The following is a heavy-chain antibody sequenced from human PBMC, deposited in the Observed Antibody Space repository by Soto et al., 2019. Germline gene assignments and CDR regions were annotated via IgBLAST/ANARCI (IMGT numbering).Heavy chain of an antibody. Sequence: QVQLVQSGAEVKKPGASVKVSCKASGYTFTSYGISWVRQAPGQGLEWMGWIRPYNGDTNYAQKFQGRVTMTTDTSTSKAYVELRSLRSDDTAVYYCARDAYNRVISVWGQGTLVTVSA. D-gene: IGHD1-1*01. V-gene: IGHV1-18*01. J-gene: IGHJ4*02. CDR1: GYTFTSYG. CDR3: ARDAYNRVISV. CDR2: IRPYNGDT.